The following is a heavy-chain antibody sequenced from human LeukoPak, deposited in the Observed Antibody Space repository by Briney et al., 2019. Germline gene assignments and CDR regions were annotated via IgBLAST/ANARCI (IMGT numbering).Heavy chain of an antibody. Sequence: SETLSLTCTVSGGSISSYYWSWIRQPPGKGLEWIGYIYYSGSTNYNPSLKSRVTISVDTSKNQSSLKLSSVTAADTAVYYCARGLNVYFDYWGPGTLVTVSS. V-gene: IGHV4-59*01. CDR3: ARGLNVYFDY. J-gene: IGHJ4*02. CDR2: IYYSGST. CDR1: GGSISSYY.